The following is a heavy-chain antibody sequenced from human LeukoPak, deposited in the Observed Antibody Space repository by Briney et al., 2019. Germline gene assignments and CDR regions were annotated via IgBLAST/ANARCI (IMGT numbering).Heavy chain of an antibody. CDR3: TADPSLGTTETWTSNYFDY. CDR2: SNSNTDGEST. V-gene: IGHV3-15*01. Sequence: KPGASLRLSSAASGSSFSNAWMSWVREAPGEVQECAGRSNSNTDGESTDYAAPVKDTFTISRDDSKNTLYLQINSLKTEDTAVYYCTADPSLGTTETWTSNYFDYWGQGTLVTVSS. D-gene: IGHD4-17*01. CDR1: GSSFSNAW. J-gene: IGHJ4*02.